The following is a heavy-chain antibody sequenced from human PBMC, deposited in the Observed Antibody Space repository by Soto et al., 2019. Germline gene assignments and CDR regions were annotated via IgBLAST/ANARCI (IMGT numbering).Heavy chain of an antibody. CDR2: MYHSGST. Sequence: SETLSLTCTVSGGSITSGGYYWSWIRQPPGKGLEWIGYMYHSGSTYYNPSLKSRVTISIDRSKNQFSLKLSSVTAADTAVYYCARAPPYSDTGTFQHWGQGTLVTVSS. CDR3: ARAPPYSDTGTFQH. CDR1: GGSITSGGYY. J-gene: IGHJ1*01. V-gene: IGHV4-30-2*01. D-gene: IGHD2-21*01.